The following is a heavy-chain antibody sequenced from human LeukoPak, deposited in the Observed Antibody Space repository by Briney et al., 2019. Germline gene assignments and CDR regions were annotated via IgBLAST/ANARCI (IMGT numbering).Heavy chain of an antibody. V-gene: IGHV3-30*02. CDR1: GFTFSSYG. Sequence: GGSLRLSCAASGFTFSSYGMHWVRQAPGKGLEWVAVIWYGGSNKYYADSVKGRFTISRDNSKNTLYLQMNSLRAEDTAVYYCAKDYEGHMDVWGKGTTVTVSS. D-gene: IGHD3-3*01. CDR2: IWYGGSNK. J-gene: IGHJ6*03. CDR3: AKDYEGHMDV.